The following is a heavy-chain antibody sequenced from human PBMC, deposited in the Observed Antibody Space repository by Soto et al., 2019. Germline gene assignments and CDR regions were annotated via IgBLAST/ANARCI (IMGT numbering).Heavy chain of an antibody. D-gene: IGHD3-22*01. Sequence: ASVKVSCKASGYTFTSYDINWVRQATGQGLEWMGGMNPISGKAGYAQKFQGRVTMTTDESTSTAYMELSSLRSEDTAVYYCARAYYYDSSALFKFDPWGQGTLVTVSS. V-gene: IGHV1-8*01. J-gene: IGHJ5*02. CDR3: ARAYYYDSSALFKFDP. CDR1: GYTFTSYD. CDR2: MNPISGKA.